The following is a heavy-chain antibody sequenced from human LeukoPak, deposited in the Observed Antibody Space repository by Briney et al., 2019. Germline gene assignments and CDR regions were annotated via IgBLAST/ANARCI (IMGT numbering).Heavy chain of an antibody. D-gene: IGHD4-23*01. V-gene: IGHV4-34*01. Sequence: KPSETLSLTCAVYGGSFSGYYWSWIRQPPGKGLEWIGEINHSGSTNYNPSLKSRVTISVDTSKNRFSLKLSSVTAADTAVYYCARRWFRYYFDYWGQGTLVTVSS. CDR3: ARRWFRYYFDY. CDR2: INHSGST. J-gene: IGHJ4*02. CDR1: GGSFSGYY.